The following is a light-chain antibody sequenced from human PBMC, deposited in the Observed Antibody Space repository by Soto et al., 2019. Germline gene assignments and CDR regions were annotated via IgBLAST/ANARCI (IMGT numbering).Light chain of an antibody. V-gene: IGKV1-39*01. Sequence: DVHMTQSPSSLSASVGVRVTITCMASQNVWTYSNWYQHKPGKAPTLLIYGASDLESGVPAKFSGTGSGTDFTLTISSLQSEDFATYYCQQNFFFPRTFGQGTKVDIK. CDR2: GAS. CDR1: QNVWTY. CDR3: QQNFFFPRT. J-gene: IGKJ2*01.